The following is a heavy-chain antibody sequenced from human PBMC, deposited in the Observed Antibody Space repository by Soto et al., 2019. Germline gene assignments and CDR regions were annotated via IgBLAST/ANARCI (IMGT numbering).Heavy chain of an antibody. V-gene: IGHV1-18*04. CDR1: GYTFTSYG. D-gene: IGHD3-3*01. J-gene: IGHJ6*02. Sequence: ASVKVSCKASGYTFTSYGISWVRQAPGQGLEWMGWISAYNGNTNYAQKLQGRVTMTTDTSTSTAYMELRSLRSDDTAVYYCARDPYITIFEVVYYGMDVWGQGTTVTVYS. CDR3: ARDPYITIFEVVYYGMDV. CDR2: ISAYNGNT.